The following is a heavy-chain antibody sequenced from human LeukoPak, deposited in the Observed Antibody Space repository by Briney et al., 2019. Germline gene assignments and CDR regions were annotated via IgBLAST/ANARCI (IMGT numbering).Heavy chain of an antibody. CDR2: ISSSGSTI. Sequence: PGGSLRLSCAASGFTFSSFEMHWVRQAPGKGLEWVSYISSSGSTIYYAESVEGRFTISRDNAKNSLYLQMNSLRAEDTAVYYCARPYDYDTTGPSSYWGQGTLVTVSS. CDR1: GFTFSSFE. J-gene: IGHJ4*02. CDR3: ARPYDYDTTGPSSY. D-gene: IGHD3-22*01. V-gene: IGHV3-48*03.